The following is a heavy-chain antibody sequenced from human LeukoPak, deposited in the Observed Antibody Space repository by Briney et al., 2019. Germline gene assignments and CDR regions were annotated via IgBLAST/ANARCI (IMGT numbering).Heavy chain of an antibody. Sequence: GGSLRLSCAISGFTFAKFAMSWVRQAPGKGLEWVAFIRYDGSNKYYADSVKGRFTISRDNSKNTLYLQMNSLRAEDTAVYYCAKDRRTTPSTAYDYWGQGTLVTVSS. CDR2: IRYDGSNK. J-gene: IGHJ4*02. D-gene: IGHD1-7*01. V-gene: IGHV3-30*02. CDR1: GFTFAKFA. CDR3: AKDRRTTPSTAYDY.